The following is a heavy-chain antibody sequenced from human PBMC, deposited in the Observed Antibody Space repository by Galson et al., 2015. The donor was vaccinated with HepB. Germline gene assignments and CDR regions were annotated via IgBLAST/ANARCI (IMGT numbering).Heavy chain of an antibody. CDR3: ARRYTRFPFDY. Sequence: ETLSLTCTVSGGSISSSSYYWGWIRQPPGKGLEWIGSIYYSGSTYYNPSLKSRVTISVDTSKNQFSLKLSSVTAADTAVYYCARRYTRFPFDYWGQGTLVTVSS. CDR2: IYYSGST. V-gene: IGHV4-39*01. D-gene: IGHD3-16*02. J-gene: IGHJ4*02. CDR1: GGSISSSSYY.